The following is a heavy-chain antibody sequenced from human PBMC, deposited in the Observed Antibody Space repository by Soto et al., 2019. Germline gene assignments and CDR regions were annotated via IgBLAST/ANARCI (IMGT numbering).Heavy chain of an antibody. CDR1: GFTFSSYS. CDR3: ARAAVFGVVIISYFAY. CDR2: ISSSSSYI. D-gene: IGHD3-3*01. Sequence: EVQLVESGGGLVKPGGSLRLSCAASGFTFSSYSMNWVRQAPGKGLEWVSSISSSSSYIYYADSVKGRFTISRDNAKNSLYLQMNSLRAEDTAVYYCARAAVFGVVIISYFAYWGQGTLVTVSS. V-gene: IGHV3-21*01. J-gene: IGHJ4*02.